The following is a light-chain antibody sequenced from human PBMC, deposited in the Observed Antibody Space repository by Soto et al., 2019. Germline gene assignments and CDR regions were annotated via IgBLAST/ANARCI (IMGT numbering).Light chain of an antibody. CDR3: QQYNHWPPLT. CDR1: QSAGRN. CDR2: GAS. Sequence: EIVMTQSPATLSVSPGERATLSCRASQSAGRNLAWYQQKPGQAPRLVIYGASTRATGIPARFSGSGSGTEFTLTISSLQSEDFAIYSCQQYNHWPPLTFGGGTKVEIK. J-gene: IGKJ4*01. V-gene: IGKV3-15*01.